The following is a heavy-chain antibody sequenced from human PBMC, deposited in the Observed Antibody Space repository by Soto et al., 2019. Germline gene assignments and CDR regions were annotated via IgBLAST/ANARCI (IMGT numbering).Heavy chain of an antibody. Sequence: QPLSLTSAISGDSVSSNSAAWNWIRQSPSRGLEWLGRTYYRSTWYNHYGVFVKIRRTDNTDTSNNTFSRQRNSVTAVDTAVYDCARSGPGGYIDDWGQGTLVTV. CDR3: ARSGPGGYIDD. D-gene: IGHD3-22*01. CDR2: TYYRSTWYN. CDR1: GDSVSSNSAA. V-gene: IGHV6-1*01. J-gene: IGHJ4*02.